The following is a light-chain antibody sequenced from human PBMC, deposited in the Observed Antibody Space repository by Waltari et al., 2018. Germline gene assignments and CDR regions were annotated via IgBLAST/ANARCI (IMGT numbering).Light chain of an antibody. V-gene: IGLV1-40*01. CDR2: GVN. CDR1: WSNLGAGYA. Sequence: QSVLTQPPSVSGVPGQRVTISCTGSWSNLGAGYAVHWYQQLPGKAPTLLVYGVNTRPPGVPDRFFGSKSGTSASLAIPGLQPEDEADYYCQSYDTSLGVVFGGGTKLTVL. J-gene: IGLJ2*01. CDR3: QSYDTSLGVV.